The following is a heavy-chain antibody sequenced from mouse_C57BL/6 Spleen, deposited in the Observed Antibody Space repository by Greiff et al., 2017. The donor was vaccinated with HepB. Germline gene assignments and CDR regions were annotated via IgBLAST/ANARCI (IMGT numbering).Heavy chain of an antibody. CDR1: GFTFSSYT. Sequence: EVNLVESGGGLVKPGGSLKLSCAASGFTFSSYTMSWVRQTPEKRLEWVATISGGGGNTYYPDSVKGRFTISRDNAKNTLYLQMSSLRSEDTALYYCARPPYYYGSSGYFDVWGTGTTVTVSS. CDR3: ARPPYYYGSSGYFDV. V-gene: IGHV5-9*01. D-gene: IGHD1-1*01. J-gene: IGHJ1*03. CDR2: ISGGGGNT.